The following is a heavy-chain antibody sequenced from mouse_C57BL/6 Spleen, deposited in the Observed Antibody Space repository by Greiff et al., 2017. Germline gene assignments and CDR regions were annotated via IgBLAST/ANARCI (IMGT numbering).Heavy chain of an antibody. V-gene: IGHV1-18*01. CDR2: INPNNGGT. CDR1: GYTFTDYN. CDR3: ARRGLLGPHFDY. D-gene: IGHD4-1*01. Sequence: VQLQQSGPELVKPGASVTIPCKASGYTFTDYNMAWVKQSHGKSLEWIGDINPNNGGTIYNQKFKGKATLTVDKSSSTAYMEIRSLTSEDTAVYYCARRGLLGPHFDYWGQGTTLTVSS. J-gene: IGHJ2*01.